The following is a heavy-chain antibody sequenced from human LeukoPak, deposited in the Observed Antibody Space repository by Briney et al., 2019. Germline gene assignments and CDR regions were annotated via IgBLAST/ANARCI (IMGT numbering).Heavy chain of an antibody. CDR1: GFTFSNYW. D-gene: IGHD3-22*01. CDR2: INSDGSST. V-gene: IGHV3-74*01. CDR3: VRDLYYRFVL. Sequence: PGGSLRLSCAASGFTFSNYWMHWARQAPGKGLVWVSRINSDGSSTTYADSLKGRFTISRDNAKNTLYLQMNSLGAGDTAVYYCVRDLYYRFVLWGRGTLVTVSS. J-gene: IGHJ4*02.